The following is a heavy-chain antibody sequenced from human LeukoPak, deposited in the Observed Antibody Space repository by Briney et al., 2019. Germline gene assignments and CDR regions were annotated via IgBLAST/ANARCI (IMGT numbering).Heavy chain of an antibody. J-gene: IGHJ6*02. CDR2: INPNSGGT. D-gene: IGHD6-19*01. CDR3: ARDHEQWLAEEKYYYGMDV. CDR1: GYTFTGYY. Sequence: ASVKVSCKASGYTFTGYYMHWVRQAPGQGLEWMGWINPNSGGTNYAQKFQGRVTMTRDTSISTAYMELSGLRSDDTAVYYCARDHEQWLAEEKYYYGMDVWGQGTTVTVSS. V-gene: IGHV1-2*02.